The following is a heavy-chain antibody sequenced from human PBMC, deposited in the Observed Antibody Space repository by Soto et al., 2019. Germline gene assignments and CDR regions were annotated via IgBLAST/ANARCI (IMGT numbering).Heavy chain of an antibody. CDR3: ARDGAAGPGLYYGMDV. CDR1: GFTFSSYA. D-gene: IGHD3-16*01. Sequence: QVQLVESGGGVVQPGRSLRLSCAASGFTFSSYAMHWVRQAPGKGLEWVAVISYDGSNKYYADSVKGRFTISRDNSKNKLYLQMNSRRAEDTAVYYCARDGAAGPGLYYGMDVWGQGTTVTVSS. CDR2: ISYDGSNK. J-gene: IGHJ6*02. V-gene: IGHV3-30-3*01.